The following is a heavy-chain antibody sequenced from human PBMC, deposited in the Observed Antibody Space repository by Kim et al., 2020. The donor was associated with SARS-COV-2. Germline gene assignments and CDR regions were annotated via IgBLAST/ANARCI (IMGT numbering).Heavy chain of an antibody. Sequence: TNYAQKFQGRVTMTRDTSVTTAYMELSSLRSDDTAVYYCARGAPDSGYVYWGQGALVTVSS. V-gene: IGHV1-2*02. D-gene: IGHD5-12*01. CDR3: ARGAPDSGYVY. CDR2: T. J-gene: IGHJ4*02.